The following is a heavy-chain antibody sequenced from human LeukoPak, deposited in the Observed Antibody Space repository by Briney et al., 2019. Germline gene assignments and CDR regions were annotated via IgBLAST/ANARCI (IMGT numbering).Heavy chain of an antibody. CDR1: GFTVSSNY. CDR2: IYSGGST. J-gene: IGHJ4*02. Sequence: PGGSLRLSCAASGFTVSSNYMSWVRQAPGKGLEWVSVIYSGGSTYYADSVKGRFTISRDNSKNTLYLQMSSLRAEDTAVYYCAKGLGYYYDSSGYYQGIGYWGQGTLVTVSS. D-gene: IGHD3-22*01. CDR3: AKGLGYYYDSSGYYQGIGY. V-gene: IGHV3-53*01.